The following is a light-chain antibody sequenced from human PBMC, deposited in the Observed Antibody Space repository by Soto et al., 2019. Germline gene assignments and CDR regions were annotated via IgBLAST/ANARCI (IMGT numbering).Light chain of an antibody. CDR1: SSNIGSNT. J-gene: IGLJ1*01. Sequence: QSVLTQPPSASGTPGQRVTISCSGSSSNIGSNTVNWYQPLPGTAPNLLIYSNNQRPSGVPDRFSGPMSGTSASLAISGRQSEDEAYYYCATWDDSLNGDVFGTGTKVTVL. CDR3: ATWDDSLNGDV. V-gene: IGLV1-44*01. CDR2: SNN.